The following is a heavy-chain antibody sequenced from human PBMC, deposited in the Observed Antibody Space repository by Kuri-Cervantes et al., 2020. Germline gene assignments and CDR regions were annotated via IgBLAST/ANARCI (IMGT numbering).Heavy chain of an antibody. CDR2: ISWNSGSI. CDR3: SGDRDYDSSGYYFGAFDI. V-gene: IGHV3-9*01. J-gene: IGHJ3*02. CDR1: GFTFDDYA. Sequence: GGSLRLSCAASGFTFDDYAMHWVRQAPGKGLEWVSGISWNSGSIGYADSVKGRFTISRDSAKNSLYLQMNSLRAEDTAVYYCSGDRDYDSSGYYFGAFDIWGQGTMVTVSS. D-gene: IGHD3-22*01.